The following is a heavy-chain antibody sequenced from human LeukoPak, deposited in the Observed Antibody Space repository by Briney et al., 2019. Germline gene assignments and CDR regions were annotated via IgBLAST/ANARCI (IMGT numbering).Heavy chain of an antibody. CDR2: IRQDGDTK. CDR3: ARALSA. D-gene: IGHD3-3*01. CDR1: GFTFSSYA. Sequence: PGGSLRLSCAASGFTFSSYAMSWVRQAPGKGLEWVANIRQDGDTKYYVDSVKGRFTISRDNAKNSVFLQMNSLRVEDTAIYYCARALSAWGQGTLVTVSS. J-gene: IGHJ4*02. V-gene: IGHV3-7*03.